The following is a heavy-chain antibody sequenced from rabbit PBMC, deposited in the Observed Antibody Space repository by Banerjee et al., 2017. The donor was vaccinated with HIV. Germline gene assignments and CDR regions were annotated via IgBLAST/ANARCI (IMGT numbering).Heavy chain of an antibody. D-gene: IGHD4-1*01. V-gene: IGHV1S45*01. CDR3: ARDLAGVIGWNFGL. J-gene: IGHJ4*01. CDR2: IDAGYRAKT. Sequence: QEPLEESGEDLVKPEGSLTLTCTASGFSFSSSYWICWVRQAPGKGLEWIACIDAGYRAKTYYASWAKGRFTVSKTSSTTVTLQMTSLTAADTATYFCARDLAGVIGWNFGLWGPGTLVTVS. CDR1: GFSFSSSYW.